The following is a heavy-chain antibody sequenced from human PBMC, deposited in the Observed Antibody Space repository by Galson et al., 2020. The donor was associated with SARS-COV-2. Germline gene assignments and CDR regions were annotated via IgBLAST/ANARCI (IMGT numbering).Heavy chain of an antibody. CDR1: GYDFTNYW. D-gene: IGHD2-21*01. CDR3: ARPRDGYPNGDVDL. Sequence: GESLKISCKSSGYDFTNYWIGWVRQMPGKGLEWMGIIYPGDSDTRYSPSFQGRVYISADKSISTAYLQWSSLKASDTAIYYCARPRDGYPNGDVDLWGQGTLVTVSS. V-gene: IGHV5-51*01. J-gene: IGHJ3*01. CDR2: IYPGDSDT.